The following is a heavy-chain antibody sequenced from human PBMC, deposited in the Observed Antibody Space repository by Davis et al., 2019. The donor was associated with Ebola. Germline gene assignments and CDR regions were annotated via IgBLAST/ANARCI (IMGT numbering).Heavy chain of an antibody. J-gene: IGHJ4*02. D-gene: IGHD6-19*01. V-gene: IGHV3-30*02. Sequence: GESLKISCAASGFTLSRHGMHWVRQAPGKGLEWVAFIQSDGSQKYYADSVQGRFTISRDNSKNTLYLQMNSLRPDDTALYYCAKQDDSGWYGIDDSWGQGTLVTVSS. CDR3: AKQDDSGWYGIDDS. CDR2: IQSDGSQK. CDR1: GFTLSRHG.